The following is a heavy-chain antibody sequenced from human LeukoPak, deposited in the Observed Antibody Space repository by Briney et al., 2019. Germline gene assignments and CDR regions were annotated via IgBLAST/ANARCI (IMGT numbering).Heavy chain of an antibody. J-gene: IGHJ4*02. CDR3: ARDPSGERWLQFNY. D-gene: IGHD5-24*01. CDR2: ISWNSGSI. V-gene: IGHV3-9*01. CDR1: GFTFDDYA. Sequence: GRSLRLSCAASGFTFDDYAMHWVRQAPGKGLEWVSGISWNSGSIGYADSVKGRFTISRDNAKNSLYLQMNSLRAEDTAVYYCARDPSGERWLQFNYWGQGTLVTVSS.